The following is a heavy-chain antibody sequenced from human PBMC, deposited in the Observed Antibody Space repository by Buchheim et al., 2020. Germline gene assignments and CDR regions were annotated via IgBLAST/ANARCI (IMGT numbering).Heavy chain of an antibody. D-gene: IGHD1-26*01. V-gene: IGHV4-39*01. CDR1: SGSISSTSYY. CDR3: AGHYSETYYRFDY. CDR2: FYYIGST. Sequence: QLQLQESGPGLVKPSETLSLTCTVSSGSISSTSYYWGWIRQPPGKGLEWIGSFYYIGSTYYNPSLKSRVTISVDTSKNQSSLKLSSVTAADTAVYYCAGHYSETYYRFDYWGQGAL. J-gene: IGHJ4*02.